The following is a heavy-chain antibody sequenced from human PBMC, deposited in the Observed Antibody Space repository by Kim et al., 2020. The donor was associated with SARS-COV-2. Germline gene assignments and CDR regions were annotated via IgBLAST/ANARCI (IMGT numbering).Heavy chain of an antibody. CDR2: INPNSGGT. D-gene: IGHD6-13*01. CDR1: GYTFTGYY. V-gene: IGHV1-2*06. Sequence: ASVKVSCKASGYTFTGYYMHWVRQAPGQGLEWMGRINPNSGGTNYAQKFQGRVTMTRDTSISTAYMELSRLRSDDTAVYYCARGNSWYSDYYYGMDVWGQGTTVTVSS. J-gene: IGHJ6*02. CDR3: ARGNSWYSDYYYGMDV.